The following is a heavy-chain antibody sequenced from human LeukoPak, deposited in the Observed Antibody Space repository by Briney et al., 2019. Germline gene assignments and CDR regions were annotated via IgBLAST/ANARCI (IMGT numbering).Heavy chain of an antibody. Sequence: ASVKVSCKASGYTFTGYYMHWVRQAPGQGLEWMGWINPNSGGTNYAQKFQGRVTMTRDTSISTAYMELSRLRSDDTAVYYCASYDYRFTYYYGMDVWGQGTTVTVPS. CDR2: INPNSGGT. CDR3: ASYDYRFTYYYGMDV. V-gene: IGHV1-2*02. D-gene: IGHD4-4*01. J-gene: IGHJ6*02. CDR1: GYTFTGYY.